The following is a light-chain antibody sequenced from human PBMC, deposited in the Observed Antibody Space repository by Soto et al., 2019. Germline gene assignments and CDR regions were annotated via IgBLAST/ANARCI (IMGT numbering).Light chain of an antibody. CDR1: SRDVGGYNY. V-gene: IGLV2-11*01. J-gene: IGLJ1*01. CDR3: SSYLPPSIFYV. Sequence: QSALTQPRSVCGSPGQPVTISCTGTSRDVGGYNYVSWYQQHPGKAPKLMIYYASKRPAWVPDRFAGPESGNTASLTISGLQAEHEADYQCSSYLPPSIFYVFGTGTKVTVL. CDR2: YAS.